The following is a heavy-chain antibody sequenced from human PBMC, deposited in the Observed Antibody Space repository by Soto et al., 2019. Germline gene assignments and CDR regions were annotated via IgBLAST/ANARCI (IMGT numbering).Heavy chain of an antibody. J-gene: IGHJ4*02. Sequence: GESLKISCKASGYSFTSHWIGWVRQMPGKGLDWMGIIYPADSDTRYSPSFQGQVTMSADKSISTAYLQWSSLKASDTAMYYCARPTRGRSANYDYWGQGTLVTVSS. CDR3: ARPTRGRSANYDY. V-gene: IGHV5-51*01. CDR2: IYPADSDT. D-gene: IGHD5-12*01. CDR1: GYSFTSHW.